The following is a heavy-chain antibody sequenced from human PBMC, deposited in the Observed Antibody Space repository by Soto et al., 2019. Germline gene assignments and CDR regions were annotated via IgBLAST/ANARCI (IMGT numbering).Heavy chain of an antibody. Sequence: SVKVSCKASGGTFSSYAISWVRQAPGQGLEWMGGIIPIFGTANYAQKFQGRVTITADESTSTAYMELRSLRSDDTAVYYCARGGNYGPLDYWGQGTLVTVSS. CDR2: IIPIFGTA. D-gene: IGHD4-17*01. V-gene: IGHV1-69*13. CDR3: ARGGNYGPLDY. J-gene: IGHJ4*02. CDR1: GGTFSSYA.